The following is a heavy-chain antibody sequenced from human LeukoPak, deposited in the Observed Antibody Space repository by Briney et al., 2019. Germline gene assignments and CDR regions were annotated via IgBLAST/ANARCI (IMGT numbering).Heavy chain of an antibody. D-gene: IGHD6-19*01. Sequence: ASVKVSCKVSGYTLTELSMHWVRQAPGKGLEWMGGFGPEDGETIYAQKFQGRVTMTEDTSTDTAYMELSSLRSEDTAVYYCATFSWGSGWYFDYWGQGTLVTVSS. CDR2: FGPEDGET. J-gene: IGHJ4*02. CDR1: GYTLTELS. CDR3: ATFSWGSGWYFDY. V-gene: IGHV1-24*01.